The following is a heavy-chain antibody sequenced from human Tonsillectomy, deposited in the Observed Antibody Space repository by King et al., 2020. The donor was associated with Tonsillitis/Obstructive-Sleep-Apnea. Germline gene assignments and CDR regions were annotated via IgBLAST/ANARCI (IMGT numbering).Heavy chain of an antibody. CDR2: INGDGSST. D-gene: IGHD6-19*01. Sequence: VQLVESGGGLVQPGGSLRLSCAASGFTFSSFWMHWVRQAPGKGLVWVSRINGDGSSTTYADSVKGRFTISRDNAKNTLYLQMNSLRAEDTAVYYCARGSSGWWYFDYWGQGSLVTVSS. CDR1: GFTFSSFW. V-gene: IGHV3-74*01. CDR3: ARGSSGWWYFDY. J-gene: IGHJ4*02.